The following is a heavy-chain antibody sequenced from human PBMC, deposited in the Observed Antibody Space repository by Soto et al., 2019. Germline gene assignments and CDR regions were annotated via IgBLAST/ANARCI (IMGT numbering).Heavy chain of an antibody. Sequence: GASVKVSCKASGYTFTSYAMHWVRQAPGQRLEWMGWINAGNGNTKYSQKFQGRVTITRDTSASTAYMELSSLRSEDTAVYYCARFYGDYIYYYYYMDVWGKGTTVTVSS. V-gene: IGHV1-3*01. CDR2: INAGNGNT. D-gene: IGHD4-17*01. CDR3: ARFYGDYIYYYYYMDV. J-gene: IGHJ6*03. CDR1: GYTFTSYA.